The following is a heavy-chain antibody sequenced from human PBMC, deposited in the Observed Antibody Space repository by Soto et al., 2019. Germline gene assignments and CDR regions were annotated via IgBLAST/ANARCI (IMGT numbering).Heavy chain of an antibody. CDR2: IYWDDDE. J-gene: IGHJ4*02. CDR1: GFSLTTTGGG. D-gene: IGHD6-6*01. Sequence: QISLKESGPALVKPTQTLTLTCSFSGFSLTTTGGGVGWIRQPPGKALEWLALIYWDDDERYNPSLKNRLTITKDTSKNLVVLTMTNVDPVDTATYYCALGIAARPFDSWGQGTLVTVSS. V-gene: IGHV2-5*02. CDR3: ALGIAARPFDS.